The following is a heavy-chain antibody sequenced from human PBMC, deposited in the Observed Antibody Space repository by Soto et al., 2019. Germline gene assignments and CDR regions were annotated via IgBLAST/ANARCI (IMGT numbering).Heavy chain of an antibody. Sequence: LRLSCAASGFTFSSYGMHWVRQAPGKGLEWVAVISYDGSNKYYADSVKGRFTISRDNSKNTLYLQMNSLRAEDTAVYYCAKDYREDIVLMVYAHRYYGMDVWGQGTTVTVSS. CDR1: GFTFSSYG. CDR3: AKDYREDIVLMVYAHRYYGMDV. V-gene: IGHV3-30*18. J-gene: IGHJ6*02. D-gene: IGHD2-8*01. CDR2: ISYDGSNK.